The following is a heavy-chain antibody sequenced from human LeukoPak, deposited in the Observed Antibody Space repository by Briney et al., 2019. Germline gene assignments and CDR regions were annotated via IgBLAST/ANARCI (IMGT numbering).Heavy chain of an antibody. D-gene: IGHD3-10*01. CDR3: ASSRGGYYYYGMDV. V-gene: IGHV7-4-1*02. CDR2: INTNTGNP. Sequence: ASVKVSCKASGYTFTSYAMNWVRQAPGQGLEWMGWINTNTGNPTYAQGFTGRFVFSLDTSVSTAYLQISSLKAEDTAVYYCASSRGGYYYYGMDVWGQGTTVTVSS. J-gene: IGHJ6*02. CDR1: GYTFTSYA.